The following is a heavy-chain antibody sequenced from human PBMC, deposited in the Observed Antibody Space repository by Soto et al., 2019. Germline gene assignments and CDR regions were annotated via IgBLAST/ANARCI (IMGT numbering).Heavy chain of an antibody. J-gene: IGHJ4*02. Sequence: SETLSLTCTVSGGSISSYYWSWIRQPPGKGLEWIGYIYYSGSTNYNPSLKSRVTISVDTSKNQFSLKLSSVTAADTAVYYCAREPYLGYWGQGTLVTVSS. V-gene: IGHV4-59*01. CDR3: AREPYLGY. CDR2: IYYSGST. CDR1: GGSISSYY.